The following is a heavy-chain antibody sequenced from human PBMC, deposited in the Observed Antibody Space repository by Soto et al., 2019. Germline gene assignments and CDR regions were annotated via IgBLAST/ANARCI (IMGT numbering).Heavy chain of an antibody. D-gene: IGHD4-17*01. Sequence: GGSLRLSCAASGFTFSSYSMNWVRQAPGKGLEWVSSISSSSSYIYYADSVKGRFTISRDNAKNSLYLQMNSLRAEDTAVYYCARDLATVTPDLHLGWYFDLWGRGTLVTVSS. V-gene: IGHV3-21*01. J-gene: IGHJ2*01. CDR2: ISSSSSYI. CDR1: GFTFSSYS. CDR3: ARDLATVTPDLHLGWYFDL.